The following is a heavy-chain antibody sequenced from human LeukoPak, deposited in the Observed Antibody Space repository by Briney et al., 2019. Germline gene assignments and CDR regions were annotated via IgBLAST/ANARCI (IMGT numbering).Heavy chain of an antibody. V-gene: IGHV3-23*01. D-gene: IGHD2-15*01. CDR1: GFTFSNYA. CDR3: AKTLGYCGGVTCQYPSDY. Sequence: PGGSLRLSCAASGFTFSNYAMTWVRQAPGKGLEWVSTISGSGGTYYADSVKGRFTISRDNSKNTLYLQMNSLRAEDTAIYYCAKTLGYCGGVTCQYPSDYWGQGTLVTVSS. CDR2: ISGSGGT. J-gene: IGHJ4*02.